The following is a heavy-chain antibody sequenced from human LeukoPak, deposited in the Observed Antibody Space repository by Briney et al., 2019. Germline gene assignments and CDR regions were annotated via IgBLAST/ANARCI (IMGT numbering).Heavy chain of an antibody. V-gene: IGHV3-53*01. D-gene: IGHD2-15*01. Sequence: PRGSLRPSRAASRVAPSGDYMSCVPQAPGKGLEWGSVIYSGGSTYYADSLKGRFTISRDNSKNTLYLQMSSLSAEDTAVYYCARGDCSGRSCCKYVDYWGQGTLVTVSS. CDR2: IYSGGST. CDR1: RVAPSGDY. CDR3: ARGDCSGRSCCKYVDY. J-gene: IGHJ4*02.